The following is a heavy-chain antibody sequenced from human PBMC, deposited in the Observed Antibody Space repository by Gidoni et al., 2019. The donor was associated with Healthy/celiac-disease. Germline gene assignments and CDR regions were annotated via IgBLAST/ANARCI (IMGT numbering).Heavy chain of an antibody. Sequence: EVQLVQSGAEVKKPGESLRLSCRGSGYSFTSYWISWVRQMPGKGLEWMGRIDPSDSYTNYSPSFQGHVTISADKSISTAYLQWSSLKASDTAMYYCARSLVTAMDAFDIWGQGTMVTVSS. CDR1: GYSFTSYW. CDR3: ARSLVTAMDAFDI. D-gene: IGHD5-18*01. J-gene: IGHJ3*02. CDR2: IDPSDSYT. V-gene: IGHV5-10-1*03.